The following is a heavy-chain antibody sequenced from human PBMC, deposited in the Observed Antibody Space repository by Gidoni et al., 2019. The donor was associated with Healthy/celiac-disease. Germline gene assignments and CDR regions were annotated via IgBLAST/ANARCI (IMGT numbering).Heavy chain of an antibody. J-gene: IGHJ4*02. Sequence: QVQLVESGGGVVQPGRSLRLSCAASGFTFSSYGMHWVRQAPGKGLEWVEVISYDGSNKYYADSVKGRFTISRDNSKNTLYLQMNSLRAEDTAVYYCAKDLLDGGYIGYDKGLAYWGQGTLVTVSS. V-gene: IGHV3-30*18. CDR2: ISYDGSNK. D-gene: IGHD5-12*01. CDR3: AKDLLDGGYIGYDKGLAY. CDR1: GFTFSSYG.